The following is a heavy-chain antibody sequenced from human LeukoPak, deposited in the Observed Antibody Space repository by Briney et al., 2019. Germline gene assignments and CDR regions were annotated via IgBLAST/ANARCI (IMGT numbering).Heavy chain of an antibody. V-gene: IGHV3-7*01. Sequence: GGSLRLSCAASGFTFSSYWMSWVRQAPGKGLEWVANIKQDGSDKYYVDSVKGRFTISRNNAKNSLYLQMSSLRAEDTAVYYCARTYCSSTSCYPNDYWGQGTLVTVSS. CDR1: GFTFSSYW. CDR2: IKQDGSDK. CDR3: ARTYCSSTSCYPNDY. D-gene: IGHD2-2*01. J-gene: IGHJ4*02.